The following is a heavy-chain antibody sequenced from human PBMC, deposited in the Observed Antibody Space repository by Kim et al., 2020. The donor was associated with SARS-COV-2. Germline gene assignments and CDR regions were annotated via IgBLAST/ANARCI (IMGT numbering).Heavy chain of an antibody. CDR3: ARDGSRIAVATPSYFDY. Sequence: VKGRFTISRDNAKNSLYLQMNSLRAEDTAVYYCARDGSRIAVATPSYFDYWGQGTLVTVSS. J-gene: IGHJ4*02. D-gene: IGHD6-19*01. V-gene: IGHV3-11*06.